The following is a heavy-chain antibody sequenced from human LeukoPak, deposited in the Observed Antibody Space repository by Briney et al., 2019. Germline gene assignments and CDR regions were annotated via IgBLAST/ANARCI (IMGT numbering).Heavy chain of an antibody. CDR3: AREGSGWSFFDY. V-gene: IGHV1-18*01. J-gene: IGHJ4*02. CDR2: ISAYNGNT. CDR1: GYTFTSYG. D-gene: IGHD6-19*01. Sequence: ASVKVSCKASGYTFTSYGISWVRQAPGQGLKWMGWISAYNGNTNYAQKLQGRVTMTTATSTSTAYMELRSLRSDDTAVYYCAREGSGWSFFDYWGQGTLVTVSS.